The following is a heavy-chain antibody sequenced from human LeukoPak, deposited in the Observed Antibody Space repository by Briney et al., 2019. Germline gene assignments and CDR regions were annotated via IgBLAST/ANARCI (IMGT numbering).Heavy chain of an antibody. CDR2: VDYRGTT. J-gene: IGHJ5*02. Sequence: SETLSLTCTVSGASISDSFYFWGWIRQPPGKGLEWIATVDYRGTTYYNSALKSRVTISADTSKSQFYLNLNSMTAADTAVYFCARRRAYNYFDPWGQGTLVTVSS. CDR3: ARRRAYNYFDP. V-gene: IGHV4-39*01. CDR1: GASISDSFYF.